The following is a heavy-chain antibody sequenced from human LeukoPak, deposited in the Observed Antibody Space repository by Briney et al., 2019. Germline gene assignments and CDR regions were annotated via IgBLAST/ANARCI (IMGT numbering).Heavy chain of an antibody. CDR2: ISSSGGTI. V-gene: IGHV3-48*03. D-gene: IGHD1-26*01. J-gene: IGHJ4*02. Sequence: GGSLRLSCAASGFTFSSYEMNWVRQALGKGLEWVSYISSSGGTIYYADSVKGRFTISRDNAKTSLYLQMNSLRAEDTAVYYCARDQVAVGATQDYWGQGTLVTVSS. CDR3: ARDQVAVGATQDY. CDR1: GFTFSSYE.